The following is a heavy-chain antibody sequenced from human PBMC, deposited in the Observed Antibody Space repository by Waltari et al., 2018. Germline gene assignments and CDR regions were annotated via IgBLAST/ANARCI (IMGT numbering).Heavy chain of an antibody. V-gene: IGHV3-23*04. J-gene: IGHJ3*02. CDR2: ISDIGGST. CDR1: GFTFSSYA. D-gene: IGHD1-26*01. Sequence: EVQLVESGGGLVQPGGSLRLHCAASGFTFSSYAMSWVRQAPGKGGEWGEAISDIGGSTYHAASVKGRFTIFRDNSKNTVYLQMNSLRAEETAVDYCAKDEGATLGHAFDIWGQGTMGTVSS. CDR3: AKDEGATLGHAFDI.